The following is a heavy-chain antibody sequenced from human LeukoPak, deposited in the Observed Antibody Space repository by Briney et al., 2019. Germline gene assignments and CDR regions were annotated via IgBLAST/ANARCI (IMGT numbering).Heavy chain of an antibody. CDR3: MRLGIAAAGTNPGDFDY. V-gene: IGHV1-2*02. D-gene: IGHD6-13*01. J-gene: IGHJ4*02. CDR2: INPNSGGT. Sequence: GSSVKVSCKASGGTLSYHAVSWVRQAPGQGLEWMGWINPNSGGTNYAQKFQGRVTMTRDTSISTAYMELSRLRSDDTAVYYCMRLGIAAAGTNPGDFDYWGQGTLVTVSS. CDR1: GGTLSYHA.